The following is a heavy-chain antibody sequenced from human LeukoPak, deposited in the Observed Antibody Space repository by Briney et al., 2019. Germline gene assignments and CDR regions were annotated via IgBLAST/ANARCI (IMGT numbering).Heavy chain of an antibody. CDR3: ARRYYDFWSGYYSPSNAFDI. CDR2: INHSGST. CDR1: GGSFSGYY. V-gene: IGHV4-34*01. D-gene: IGHD3-3*01. J-gene: IGHJ3*02. Sequence: PSETLSLTCAVYGGSFSGYYWSWIRQPPGNGLEWIGEINHSGSTNYNPSLKSRVTISVDTSKNQFSLKLSSVTAADTAVYYCARRYYDFWSGYYSPSNAFDIWGQGTMVTVSS.